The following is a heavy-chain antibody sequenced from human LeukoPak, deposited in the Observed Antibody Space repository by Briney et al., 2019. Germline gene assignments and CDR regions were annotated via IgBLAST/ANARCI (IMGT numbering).Heavy chain of an antibody. Sequence: SETLSLTCTVSGGSISTYYWIWIRHPPGKGLEWSGNFYYSRSTTYNPPHKSRVTITVDTSKKQFTLKRSSGPAADTAVYYCARSSPLSFGELLGGPQPYYYYYYMDVWGKGTTVTVSS. J-gene: IGHJ6*03. V-gene: IGHV4-59*12. CDR1: GGSISTYY. CDR3: ARSSPLSFGELLGGPQPYYYYYYMDV. D-gene: IGHD3-10*01. CDR2: FYYSRST.